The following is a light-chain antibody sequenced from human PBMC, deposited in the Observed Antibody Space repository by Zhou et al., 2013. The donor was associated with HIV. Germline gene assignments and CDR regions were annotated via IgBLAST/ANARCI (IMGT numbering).Light chain of an antibody. V-gene: IGKV3-15*01. Sequence: EILMTQSPATLSASPGSSASLSCRASQTIQSNLAWYQQKSGQPPTLLIHDASTRAKGVPARFVGSGSGTEFSLSITTLQPEDFATYYCQQFRTWPYTFGRRD. J-gene: IGKJ4*01. CDR2: DAS. CDR3: QQFRTWPYT. CDR1: QTIQSN.